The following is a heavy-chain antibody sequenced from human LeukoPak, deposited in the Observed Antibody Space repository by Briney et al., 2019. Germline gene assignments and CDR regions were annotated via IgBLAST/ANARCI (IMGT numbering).Heavy chain of an antibody. V-gene: IGHV4-34*01. D-gene: IGHD3-16*01. CDR1: GGSFSGYY. CDR3: ARVRFYCFDY. Sequence: PSETLSLTCAVYGGSFSGYYWSWIRQPPGKGLEWIGEINHSGSTNHNPSLKSRVTISVDTSKNQFSLKLSSVTAADTAVYYCARVRFYCFDYWGQGTLVTVSS. CDR2: INHSGST. J-gene: IGHJ4*02.